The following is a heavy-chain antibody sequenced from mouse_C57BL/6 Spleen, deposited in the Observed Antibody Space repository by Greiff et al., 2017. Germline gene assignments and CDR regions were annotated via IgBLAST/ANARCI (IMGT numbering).Heavy chain of an antibody. CDR1: GYTFTSYW. D-gene: IGHD2-3*01. V-gene: IGHV1-72*01. CDR2: IDPNSGGT. CDR3: ARGVYDGYYYAMDY. J-gene: IGHJ4*01. Sequence: QVQLKQPGAELVKPGASVKLSCKASGYTFTSYWMHWVKQRPGRGLEWIGRIDPNSGGTKYNEKFKSKATLTVDKPSSTAYMQLSSLTSEDSAVYYCARGVYDGYYYAMDYWGQGTSVTVSS.